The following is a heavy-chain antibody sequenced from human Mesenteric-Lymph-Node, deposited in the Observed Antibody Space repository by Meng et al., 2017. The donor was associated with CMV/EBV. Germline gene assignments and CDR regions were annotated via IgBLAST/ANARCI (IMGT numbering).Heavy chain of an antibody. V-gene: IGHV3-11*01. CDR3: ARAGGLGYCRGGSCYSNDYYFDS. CDR2: ISISGSTI. J-gene: IGHJ4*02. CDR1: GFPFSEYY. D-gene: IGHD2-15*01. Sequence: GGSLRLSCAASGFPFSEYYMNWIRQAPGKGLEWVSYISISGSTIYYADSVKGRFTISRDNAKNSLYLQMNSLRAEDTAVYYYARAGGLGYCRGGSCYSNDYYFDSWSQGTLVTVSS.